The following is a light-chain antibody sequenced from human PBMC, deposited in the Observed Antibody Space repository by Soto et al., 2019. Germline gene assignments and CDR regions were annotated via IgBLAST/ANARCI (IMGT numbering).Light chain of an antibody. V-gene: IGKV3-15*01. CDR1: QSVSSK. CDR3: QHTLKWTPT. CDR2: DTS. J-gene: IGKJ1*01. Sequence: EIVFTHAPATLSLSPVEIATLSCRASQSVSSKLAWYQQKPGQAPRLLIYDTSARAAGIPARFSGSGSATEFTLTISSLQYEDFALYYCQHTLKWTPTFGQATKVDIK.